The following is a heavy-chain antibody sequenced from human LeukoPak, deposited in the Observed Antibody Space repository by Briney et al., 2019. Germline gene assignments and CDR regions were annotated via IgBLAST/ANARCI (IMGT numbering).Heavy chain of an antibody. CDR1: GYTFTGYY. V-gene: IGHV1-2*02. J-gene: IGHJ5*02. Sequence: ASVKVSCKASGYTFTGYYMHWVRQAPGQGLEWMGWINPNSGGTNYAQKFQGRVTMTRDTSISAAYMELSRLRSDDTAVYYCAREASSYDILTGYYLGWFDPWGQGTLVTVSS. CDR3: AREASSYDILTGYYLGWFDP. D-gene: IGHD3-9*01. CDR2: INPNSGGT.